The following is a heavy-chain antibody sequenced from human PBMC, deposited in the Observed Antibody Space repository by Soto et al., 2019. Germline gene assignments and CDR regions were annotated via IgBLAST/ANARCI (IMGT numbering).Heavy chain of an antibody. CDR1: GFTFSSYG. D-gene: IGHD3-16*01. V-gene: IGHV3-23*01. CDR3: AKDRRAGGNSAFYFDF. Sequence: GSLRLSCAASGFTFSSYGMTWVRQAPGKGLEWVSFSSATGGGTYYADSVKGRFTISRDNSHNTLYLQVHSLTAEDTAVYYCAKDRRAGGNSAFYFDFWGQGAQVTVSS. CDR2: SSATGGGT. J-gene: IGHJ4*02.